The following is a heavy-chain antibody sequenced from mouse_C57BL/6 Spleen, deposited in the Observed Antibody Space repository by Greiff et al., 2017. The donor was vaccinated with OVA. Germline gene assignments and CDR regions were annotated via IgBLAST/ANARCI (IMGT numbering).Heavy chain of an antibody. D-gene: IGHD1-1*01. Sequence: VKLMESGPGLVAPSQSLSITCTVSGFSLTSYAISWVRQPPGKGLEWLGVIWTGGGTNYNSALKSRLSISKDNSKSQVFLKMNSLQTDDTARYYCARNHYYGSRYFDYWGQGTTLTVSS. J-gene: IGHJ2*01. CDR2: IWTGGGT. CDR3: ARNHYYGSRYFDY. V-gene: IGHV2-9-1*01. CDR1: GFSLTSYA.